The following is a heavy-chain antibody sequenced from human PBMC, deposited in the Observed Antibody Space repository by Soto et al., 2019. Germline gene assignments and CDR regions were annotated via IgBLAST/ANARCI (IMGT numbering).Heavy chain of an antibody. Sequence: PGGSLRLSCAASGFTFSSYWMHWVRQAPGKGLVWVSRINSDGSTTSYADSVKGRFTISRDNAKNTLYLQMNSLRAEDTAVYYCERALLYDYIWGSYGPFDYWGQGTLVTVSS. D-gene: IGHD3-16*01. V-gene: IGHV3-74*01. CDR3: ERALLYDYIWGSYGPFDY. CDR1: GFTFSSYW. CDR2: INSDGSTT. J-gene: IGHJ4*02.